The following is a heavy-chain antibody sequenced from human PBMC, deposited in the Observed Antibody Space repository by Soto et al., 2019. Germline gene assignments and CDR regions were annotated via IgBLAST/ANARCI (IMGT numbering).Heavy chain of an antibody. CDR1: GFTFGNYG. Sequence: GGSLRLSCAASGFTFGNYGMSWVRQAPGKGLEWVSDISVSGGTTYYADSVKGRFNISRDNSKNPLYLQMDGLRAEDTAIYYCAKVSGLILVAGTRYDYWGQGTLVTVSS. CDR3: AKVSGLILVAGTRYDY. CDR2: ISVSGGTT. D-gene: IGHD6-19*01. J-gene: IGHJ4*02. V-gene: IGHV3-23*01.